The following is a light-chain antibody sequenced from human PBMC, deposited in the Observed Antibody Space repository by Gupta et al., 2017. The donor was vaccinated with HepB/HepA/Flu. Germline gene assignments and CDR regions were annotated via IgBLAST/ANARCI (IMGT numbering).Light chain of an antibody. J-gene: IGLJ2*01. V-gene: IGLV2-14*03. CDR3: SSDTTNHSGV. Sequence: QSALTQPASVSGSPGQSITISCTGISSDIGGYDYVSWYQQHPGKAPKLMIYDVNNRPSGVANRFSGSKSGNTASLTISGRQDEDEADYYCSSDTTNHSGVFGGGTNLTVL. CDR1: SSDIGGYDY. CDR2: DVN.